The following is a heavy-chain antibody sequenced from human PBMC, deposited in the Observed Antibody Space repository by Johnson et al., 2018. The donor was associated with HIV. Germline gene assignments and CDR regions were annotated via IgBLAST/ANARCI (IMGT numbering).Heavy chain of an antibody. CDR3: AREMGWEDAFDI. V-gene: IGHV3-30*03. CDR1: GFTVSSNY. Sequence: QVQLVESGGGLIQPGGSLRLSCAASGFTVSSNYMSWVRQAPGKGLEWVSVISYDGSNKYYADSVKGRFTISRDNSNNTPNLQLNSLRAWDTAVYYCAREMGWEDAFDIWGQGTMVTVSS. CDR2: ISYDGSNK. J-gene: IGHJ3*02. D-gene: IGHD6-19*01.